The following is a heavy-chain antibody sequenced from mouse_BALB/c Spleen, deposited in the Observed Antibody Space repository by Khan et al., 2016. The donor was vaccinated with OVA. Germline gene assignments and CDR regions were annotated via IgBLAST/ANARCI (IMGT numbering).Heavy chain of an antibody. J-gene: IGHJ2*01. CDR2: IYPGDGNT. Sequence: VQLQQSGTELARPGASVKLSCKASGYTFTSYWMQWVKQRPGQGLEWIGAIYPGDGNTRYTQKFKGKATLTADKSSSTVYMQLSSVAYEDSAVYYWSRGGITTGYFDYWGQGTTLTVSS. CDR3: SRGGITTGYFDY. D-gene: IGHD1-1*01. V-gene: IGHV1-87*01. CDR1: GYTFTSYW.